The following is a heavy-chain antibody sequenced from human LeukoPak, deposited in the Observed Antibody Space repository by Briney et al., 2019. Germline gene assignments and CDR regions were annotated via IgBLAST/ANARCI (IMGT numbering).Heavy chain of an antibody. CDR3: AELGITMIGGV. J-gene: IGHJ6*04. CDR1: GFTFNTYT. V-gene: IGHV3-48*04. D-gene: IGHD3-10*02. Sequence: GGSLRLSCAASGFTFNTYTMNWVRQAPGKGLEWVSYISSSGSTIYYADSVKGRFTISRDNAKNSLYLQMNSLRAEDTAVYYCAELGITMIGGVWGKGTTVTVSS. CDR2: ISSSGSTI.